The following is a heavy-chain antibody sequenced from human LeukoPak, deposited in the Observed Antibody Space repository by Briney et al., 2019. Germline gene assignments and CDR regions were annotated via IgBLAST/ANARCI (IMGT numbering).Heavy chain of an antibody. J-gene: IGHJ5*02. CDR3: AREDDSGSYFDP. CDR1: GGSISSGSYS. Sequence: PSQTLSLTCAVSGGSISSGSYSWSWIRQPPGKGLDWIGYISHRGSTFYSPSLRSRVTMSVDRSKNQFSLKLNSVTAADTAVYYCAREDDSGSYFDPWGQGTLVTVSS. CDR2: ISHRGST. V-gene: IGHV4-30-2*01. D-gene: IGHD1-26*01.